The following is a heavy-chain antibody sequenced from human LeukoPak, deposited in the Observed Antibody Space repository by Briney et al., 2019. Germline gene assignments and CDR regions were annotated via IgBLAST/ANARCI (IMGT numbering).Heavy chain of an antibody. D-gene: IGHD2-2*01. CDR3: ARGPPYCSSTSCFMN. V-gene: IGHV4-61*09. CDR2: IYSSGST. J-gene: IGHJ4*02. CDR1: GGSISSGSYY. Sequence: SETLSLTCTVSGGSISSGSYYWSWIRQPAGKGPEWIGHIYSSGSTNYSPSLKSRVTMSVDTSKNQFSLKLSSVTAADTAVYYCARGPPYCSSTSCFMNWGQGTLVTVSS.